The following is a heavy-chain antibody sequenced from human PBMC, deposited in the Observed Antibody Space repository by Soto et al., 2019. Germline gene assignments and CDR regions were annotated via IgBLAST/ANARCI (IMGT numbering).Heavy chain of an antibody. CDR2: VFHTGDT. Sequence: PSETLSLTCAVSGDSISSSVWWTWVRQPPGKGLEWIGEVFHTGDTYFNPSLRSRVATSVDKSTNEFSLKVTSVTAADTAIYYCARKAWVSFAYWAQGALVTVSS. D-gene: IGHD7-27*01. CDR1: GDSISSSVW. V-gene: IGHV4-4*02. J-gene: IGHJ4*02. CDR3: ARKAWVSFAY.